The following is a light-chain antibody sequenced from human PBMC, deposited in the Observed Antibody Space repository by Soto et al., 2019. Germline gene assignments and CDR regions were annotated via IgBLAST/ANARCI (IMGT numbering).Light chain of an antibody. Sequence: EIVLTQSPGTLSLSPGERATLSCRASQSVNNNYLAWYQQKPGQPPRLLIYGASSRAIGIPDRFSGGGSGTDFTLPISRLAPDDFAVYYCPQYGISYTFRPGPNVDI. CDR1: QSVNNNY. J-gene: IGKJ3*01. V-gene: IGKV3-20*01. CDR3: PQYGISYT. CDR2: GAS.